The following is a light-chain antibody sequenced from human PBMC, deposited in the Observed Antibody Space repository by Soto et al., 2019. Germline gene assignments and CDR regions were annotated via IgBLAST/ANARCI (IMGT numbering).Light chain of an antibody. CDR1: QSISSY. CDR2: TSS. J-gene: IGKJ4*01. Sequence: DIQMTQSPSSLSASVGDTVTIACRASQSISSYLNWYQQKPGKAPNLLIYTSSNLQSGVPSRFSGSGSGTDFTLTISSLQPEDFATYYCQQSDSTPLTFGGGTKVDI. V-gene: IGKV1-39*01. CDR3: QQSDSTPLT.